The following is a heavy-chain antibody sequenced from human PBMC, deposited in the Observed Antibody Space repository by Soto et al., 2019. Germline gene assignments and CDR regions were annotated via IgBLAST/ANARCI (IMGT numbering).Heavy chain of an antibody. Sequence: GCSLRHACAAPIFTFRGSAMGWVRQAPGKGLECVSAVSGSGGSTYYADSVKGRFTISRDNSKNTLYLQMNSLRAEDTAVYYCAKDLRDGYSLRVDAFDIWGQGTMVTVSS. V-gene: IGHV3-23*01. CDR3: AKDLRDGYSLRVDAFDI. CDR1: IFTFRGSA. CDR2: VSGSGGST. J-gene: IGHJ3*02. D-gene: IGHD4-4*01.